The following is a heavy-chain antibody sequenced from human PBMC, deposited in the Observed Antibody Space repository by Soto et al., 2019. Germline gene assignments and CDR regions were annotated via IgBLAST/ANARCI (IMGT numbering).Heavy chain of an antibody. CDR1: GYTFPSYD. D-gene: IGHD4-17*01. Sequence: ASVKVSCKASGYTFPSYDINWVRQATGQGLEWMGWMNPNSGNTGYAQKFQGRVTMTRDTSINTAYMELSSLRSEDTAVYYCARAIRTYTVTTSYYYYMDVWGKGTTVTVSS. J-gene: IGHJ6*03. CDR3: ARAIRTYTVTTSYYYYMDV. CDR2: MNPNSGNT. V-gene: IGHV1-8*01.